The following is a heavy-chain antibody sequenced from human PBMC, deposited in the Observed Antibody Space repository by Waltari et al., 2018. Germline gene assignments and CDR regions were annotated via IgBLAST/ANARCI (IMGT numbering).Heavy chain of an antibody. CDR2: FGAYHGKT. V-gene: IGHV1-18*01. CDR3: ARTGMGYSTGGVCYKSYFDY. J-gene: IGHJ4*02. Sequence: QVQLVQSGAEVKKPGASVKVSCKASGYTFTSYGISWVRQAPGQAPEWTGWFGAYHGKTNYAQKLQGRVTMTTDTSTSTADMELRSLRSDDTAVYYCARTGMGYSTGGVCYKSYFDYWGQGTLVTVSS. CDR1: GYTFTSYG. D-gene: IGHD2-8*02.